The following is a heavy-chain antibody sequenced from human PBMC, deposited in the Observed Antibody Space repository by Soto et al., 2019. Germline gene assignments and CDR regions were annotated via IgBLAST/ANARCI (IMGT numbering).Heavy chain of an antibody. D-gene: IGHD2-21*02. J-gene: IGHJ2*01. CDR3: AKDRRYGGNYNWYFDL. CDR1: GGSISSYY. Sequence: PSETLSLTCTVSGGSISSYYWSWIRQPPGKGLEWIGYIYYSGSTNYNPSLKSRVTISVDTSKNQFSLKVLRAEDTAVYYCAKDRRYGGNYNWYFDLWGRGTLVTVSS. V-gene: IGHV4-59*12. CDR2: IYYSGST.